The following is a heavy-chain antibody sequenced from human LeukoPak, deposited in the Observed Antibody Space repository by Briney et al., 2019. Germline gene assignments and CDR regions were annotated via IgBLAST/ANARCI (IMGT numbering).Heavy chain of an antibody. CDR2: ISSSSETR. J-gene: IGHJ4*02. D-gene: IGHD5-12*01. V-gene: IGHV3-48*01. CDR3: ARDLAY. Sequence: GGSLRLSCAASGFTFTTYSMNWVRQAPGKGLEWISYISSSSETRSYADSVKGRFTISRDNAKNSLYLQTDSLRAEDTAVYYCARDLAYWGQGTLVTVSS. CDR1: GFTFTTYS.